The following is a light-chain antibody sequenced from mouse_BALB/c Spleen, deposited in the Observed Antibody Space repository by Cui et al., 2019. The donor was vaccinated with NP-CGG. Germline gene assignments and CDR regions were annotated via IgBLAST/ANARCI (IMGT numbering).Light chain of an antibody. Sequence: QAVVTQASALTTSPGETVTLTCQSSTGAVTTSNYANWVQEKPDHLFTGLIGGTNNRAPGVPARFSGSLIGDKAALTITGAQSEDEAIYFCALWYSNHWVFGGGTKLTVL. CDR1: TGAVTTSNY. CDR2: GTN. J-gene: IGLJ1*01. V-gene: IGLV1*01. CDR3: ALWYSNHWV.